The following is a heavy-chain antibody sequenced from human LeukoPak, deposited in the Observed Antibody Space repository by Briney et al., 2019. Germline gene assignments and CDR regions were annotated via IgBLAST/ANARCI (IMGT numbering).Heavy chain of an antibody. J-gene: IGHJ6*03. Sequence: SVKVSCKGSGCTFSSYAISWVRQAPGQGLEWMGGIIPIFGTANYAQKFQGRVTITADESTSTAYMELSSLRSEDTAVYYCASTIYYDFWSGYYTAYYYYMDVWGKGTTITVSS. CDR3: ASTIYYDFWSGYYTAYYYYMDV. CDR1: GCTFSSYA. D-gene: IGHD3-3*01. V-gene: IGHV1-69*13. CDR2: IIPIFGTA.